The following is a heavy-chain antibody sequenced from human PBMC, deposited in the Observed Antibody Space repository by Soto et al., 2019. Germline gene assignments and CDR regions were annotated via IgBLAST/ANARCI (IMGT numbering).Heavy chain of an antibody. CDR3: ARDRSAAGTGWFDP. J-gene: IGHJ5*02. V-gene: IGHV4-31*03. CDR2: IYYSGST. D-gene: IGHD6-13*01. Sequence: QVQLQESGPGLVKPSQTLSLTCTVSGGSISSGGYYWSWIRQHPGKGLEWIGYIYYSGSTYYNPSLKRRVTISVDTSKNQFSLKLSSVTAADTAVYYCARDRSAAGTGWFDPWGQGTLVTVSS. CDR1: GGSISSGGYY.